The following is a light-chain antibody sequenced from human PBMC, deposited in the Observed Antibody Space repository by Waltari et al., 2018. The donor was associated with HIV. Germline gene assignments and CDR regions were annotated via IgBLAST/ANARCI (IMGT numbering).Light chain of an antibody. CDR1: SSDVGSYNL. CDR3: CSDAGSSTYV. J-gene: IGLJ1*01. V-gene: IGLV2-23*02. Sequence: QSALTQPASVSGSPGQSITIPCTGTSSDVGSYNLVSWYQQHPGKAPKLMIYEVSKRPSGVSSRFSGSKSGNTASLTISGLQAEDESDYYCCSDAGSSTYVFGTGTKVTVL. CDR2: EVS.